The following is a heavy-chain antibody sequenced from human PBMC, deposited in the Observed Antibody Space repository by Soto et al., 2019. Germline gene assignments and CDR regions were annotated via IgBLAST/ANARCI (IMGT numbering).Heavy chain of an antibody. J-gene: IGHJ4*02. Sequence: EVQLVESGGGLVQPGGSLRLSCAGSGFTFSNYWMHWVRQAPGKGLEWVSRIDHDGPTDYADSVRGRFTITRDNGENTLYLQMNSLRPEDTAVYYCVRDSHGDYWGQGTLVTVYS. CDR2: IDHDGPT. V-gene: IGHV3-74*01. CDR3: VRDSHGDY. CDR1: GFTFSNYW.